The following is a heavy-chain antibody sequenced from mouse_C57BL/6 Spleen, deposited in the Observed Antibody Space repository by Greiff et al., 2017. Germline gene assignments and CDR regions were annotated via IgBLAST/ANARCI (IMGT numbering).Heavy chain of an antibody. Sequence: EVKLQESGEGLVKPGGSLKLSCAASGFTFSSYAMSWVRQTPEKRLEWVAYISSGGDYIYYADTVKGRFTISRDNARNTLYLQMSSLKSEDTAMYYCTRGGYYGKGGAMDYWGQGTSVTVSS. CDR3: TRGGYYGKGGAMDY. V-gene: IGHV5-9-1*02. CDR1: GFTFSSYA. CDR2: ISSGGDYI. J-gene: IGHJ4*01. D-gene: IGHD2-1*01.